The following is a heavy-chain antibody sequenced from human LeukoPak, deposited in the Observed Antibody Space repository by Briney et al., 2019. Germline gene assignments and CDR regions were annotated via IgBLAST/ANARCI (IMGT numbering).Heavy chain of an antibody. J-gene: IGHJ4*02. V-gene: IGHV3-30*18. D-gene: IGHD4-17*01. Sequence: GGSLRLSCAASGFTFSSYGMHWVRQAPGKGLEGVAGISYDGSNKCYADSVKGRFTISRDDSKNTLYVQMNSLRAEDTAVYYCAKDEDHDYGDYYFDSWGQGTLVTVSS. CDR3: AKDEDHDYGDYYFDS. CDR2: ISYDGSNK. CDR1: GFTFSSYG.